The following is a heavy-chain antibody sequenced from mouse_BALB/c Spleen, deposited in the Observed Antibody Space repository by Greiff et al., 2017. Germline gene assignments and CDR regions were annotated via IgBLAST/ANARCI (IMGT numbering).Heavy chain of an antibody. V-gene: IGHV5-6*01. CDR3: ARQYGNYPYWYFDV. Sequence: EVQGVESGGDLVKPGGSLKLSCAASGFTFSSYGMSWVRQTPDKRLEWVATISSGGSYTYYPDSVKGRFTISRDNAKNTLYLQMSSLKSEDTAMYYCARQYGNYPYWYFDVWGAGTTVTVSS. CDR1: GFTFSSYG. CDR2: ISSGGSYT. D-gene: IGHD2-1*01. J-gene: IGHJ1*01.